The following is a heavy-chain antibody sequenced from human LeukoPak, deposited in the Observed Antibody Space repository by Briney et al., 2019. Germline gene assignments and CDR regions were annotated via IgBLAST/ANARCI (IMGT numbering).Heavy chain of an antibody. J-gene: IGHJ5*02. Sequence: ASVKVSCKASGYTFTGYYMHWVRQAPGQGLEWMGWINPNSGGTNYAQRFQGRVTMTRDTSISTAYMELSRLRSDDTAVYYCAREDSSSWCGNWFDPWDQGTLVTVSS. D-gene: IGHD6-13*01. CDR3: AREDSSSWCGNWFDP. V-gene: IGHV1-2*02. CDR1: GYTFTGYY. CDR2: INPNSGGT.